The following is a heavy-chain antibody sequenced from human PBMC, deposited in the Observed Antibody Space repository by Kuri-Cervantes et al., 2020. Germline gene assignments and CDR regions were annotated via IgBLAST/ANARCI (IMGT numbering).Heavy chain of an antibody. D-gene: IGHD3-3*01. CDR1: GYTFTSYY. CDR3: ARDSVSSFWSGYYFGSYDDY. Sequence: ASVKVSCKASGYTFTSYYMHWVRQAPGQGLEWMGIINPSGGSTSYAQKFQGRVTMTRDTSTSTVYMELSSLRSEDTAVYYCARDSVSSFWSGYYFGSYDDYWGQGTLVTVSS. CDR2: INPSGGST. J-gene: IGHJ4*02. V-gene: IGHV1-46*01.